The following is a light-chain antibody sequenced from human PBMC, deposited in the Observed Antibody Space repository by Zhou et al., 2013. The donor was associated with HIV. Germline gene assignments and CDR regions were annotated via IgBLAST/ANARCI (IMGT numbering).Light chain of an antibody. J-gene: IGKJ1*01. CDR3: QQRNNWPMT. Sequence: EIVLTQSPGTLSLSPGERATLSCRASQSVSSNYLAWYQQRPGQAPRLLIYGASSRATGIPDRFSGSGSGTDFTLTISRLEPEDFAVYYCQQRNNWPMTFGQGTKVEIK. V-gene: IGKV3D-20*02. CDR1: QSVSSNY. CDR2: GAS.